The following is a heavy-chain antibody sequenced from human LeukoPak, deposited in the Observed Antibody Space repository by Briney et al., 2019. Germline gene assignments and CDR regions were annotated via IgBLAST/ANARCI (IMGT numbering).Heavy chain of an antibody. Sequence: GASVKVSCKASGYTFTAYYIHWVRQAPGQGLEWMAWINPDNGGTNYPQKFQGRVTMTRDTSISTAYMELSRLRSDDTAVYYCARPYYDFWSAEGGFDYWGQGTLVTVSS. CDR2: INPDNGGT. J-gene: IGHJ4*02. D-gene: IGHD3-3*01. CDR3: ARPYYDFWSAEGGFDY. V-gene: IGHV1-2*02. CDR1: GYTFTAYY.